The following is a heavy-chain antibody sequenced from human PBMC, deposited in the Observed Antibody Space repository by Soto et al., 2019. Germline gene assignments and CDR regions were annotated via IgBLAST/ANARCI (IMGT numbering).Heavy chain of an antibody. V-gene: IGHV3-30-3*01. D-gene: IGHD3-22*01. J-gene: IGHJ4*02. CDR3: ARDLRYFNSRGYYGFFDY. CDR1: GFTFSSYA. CDR2: TSNDGVNE. Sequence: GGSLRLSCAASGFTFSSYAMHWVRQPPGKGLEWVSATSNDGVNEYYADSVTGRFTISRDNAKNTLFLQMNSLRPEDTAVYFCARDLRYFNSRGYYGFFDYGGQGTLVTVSS.